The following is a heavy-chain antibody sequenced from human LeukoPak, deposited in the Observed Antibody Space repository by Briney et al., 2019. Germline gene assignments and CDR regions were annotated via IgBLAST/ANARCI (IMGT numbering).Heavy chain of an antibody. D-gene: IGHD3-10*01. CDR1: GFIFNDYS. J-gene: IGHJ6*02. CDR3: ARDRPVFYYYYGMDV. Sequence: GGSLRLSCVGSGFIFNDYSMNWVRQAPGKGPEWVSYISSRSSTIYYADSVKGRFTISRDNAKNSLYLQMNSLRAEDTAVYYCARDRPVFYYYYGMDVWGQGTTVTVSS. V-gene: IGHV3-48*04. CDR2: ISSRSSTI.